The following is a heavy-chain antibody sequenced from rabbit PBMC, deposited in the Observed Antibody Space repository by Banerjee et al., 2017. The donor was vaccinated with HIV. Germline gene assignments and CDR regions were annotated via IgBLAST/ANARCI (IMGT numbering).Heavy chain of an antibody. CDR1: GIDFSSYYY. V-gene: IGHV1S45*01. J-gene: IGHJ4*01. CDR2: IYTNSGNT. Sequence: QEQLEESGGGLVQPEGSLTLTCKASGIDFSSYYYMCWVRQAPGKGLEWIACIYTNSGNTWYASWAKGRFTISKTSSTTVTLQMTSLTAADTATYFCARPRYAGNTGWNFGLWGPGTLVT. D-gene: IGHD4-2*01. CDR3: ARPRYAGNTGWNFGL.